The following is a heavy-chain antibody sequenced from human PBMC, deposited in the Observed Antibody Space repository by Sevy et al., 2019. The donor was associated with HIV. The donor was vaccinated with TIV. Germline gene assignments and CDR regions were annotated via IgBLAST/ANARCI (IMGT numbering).Heavy chain of an antibody. CDR1: GFTFSSYG. CDR2: ISYDGSNK. V-gene: IGHV3-30*18. D-gene: IGHD3-16*01. J-gene: IGHJ6*02. CDR3: ANGGDSPSITDDYYYYYGMDV. Sequence: GGFLRLSCAASGFTFSSYGIHWVRQAPGKGLEWVAVISYDGSNKYYADSVKGRFTISRDNSKNTLYLQMNSLRAEDTAVYYCANGGDSPSITDDYYYYYGMDVWGQGTTVTVSS.